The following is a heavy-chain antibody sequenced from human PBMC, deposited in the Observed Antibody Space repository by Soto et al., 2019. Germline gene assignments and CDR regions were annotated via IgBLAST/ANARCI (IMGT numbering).Heavy chain of an antibody. CDR2: ISAYNGNT. CDR1: GYTFTSYG. D-gene: IGHD5-12*01. CDR3: ARADIVSTADYYYSYGMDF. J-gene: IGHJ6*02. Sequence: ASVKVSCKASGYTFTSYGISWVRQAPGQGLEWMGWISAYNGNTNYAQKLQGRVTMTTDTSTSTAYMELRSLRSDDTAVYYCARADIVSTADYYYSYGMDFWCQGTTVTVSS. V-gene: IGHV1-18*01.